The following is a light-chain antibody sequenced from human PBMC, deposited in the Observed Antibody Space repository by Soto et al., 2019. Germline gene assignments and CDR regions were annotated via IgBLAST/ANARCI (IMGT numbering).Light chain of an antibody. J-gene: IGKJ5*01. CDR3: QQRSNWPPLIS. V-gene: IGKV3-11*01. CDR1: QSVTTY. Sequence: VPQSPDTLSFSPGERATLSCRASQSVTTYLAWYQQKPGQAPRLLIYDASNRATGIPARFSGSGSGTDFTLTISSLEPEDFAVYYCQQRSNWPPLISFGQGTRLEIK. CDR2: DAS.